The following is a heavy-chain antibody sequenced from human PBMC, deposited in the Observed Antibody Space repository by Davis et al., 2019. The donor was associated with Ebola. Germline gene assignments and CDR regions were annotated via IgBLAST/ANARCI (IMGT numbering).Heavy chain of an antibody. CDR1: GGSISSYS. CDR3: ARAVGGNWFDP. CDR2: IYHSGST. V-gene: IGHV4-59*01. J-gene: IGHJ5*02. Sequence: PSETLSLTCTVSGGSISSYSWSWIRQPPGKGLEWIGYIYHSGSTYYNPSLKSRVTISVDTSKNQFSLKLSSVTAADTAVYYCARAVGGNWFDPWGQGTLVTVSS.